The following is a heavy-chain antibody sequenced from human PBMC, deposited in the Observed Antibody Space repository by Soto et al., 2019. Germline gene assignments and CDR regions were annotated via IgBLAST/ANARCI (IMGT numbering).Heavy chain of an antibody. CDR3: VRGVTIGDARDKTYFDY. Sequence: SETLSLTCAVYGGSFSGYYWTWIRQPPGKGLEWIGEINHSGRTNYNPSLKSRVAISIDTSKNHFSLKLRSLTAADTAIYYCVRGVTIGDARDKTYFDYWGQCTMVTVSS. CDR2: INHSGRT. D-gene: IGHD3-10*01. CDR1: GGSFSGYY. J-gene: IGHJ4*02. V-gene: IGHV4-34*01.